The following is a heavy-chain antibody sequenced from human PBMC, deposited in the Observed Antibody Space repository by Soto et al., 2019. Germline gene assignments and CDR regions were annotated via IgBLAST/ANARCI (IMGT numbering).Heavy chain of an antibody. Sequence: QVQLVQSGAEVKKPGSSVKVSCKTSGGDFSSYSMNWVRQAPGQWPEWMGGIIPMFGTPNYAPRFKGRVSIAADEATTTVYMELSSLTSEDTAVYYCARDLGLSFYYDSDGPLNPFDIWGQGTMVTVSS. J-gene: IGHJ3*02. V-gene: IGHV1-69*01. CDR2: IIPMFGTP. D-gene: IGHD3-22*01. CDR3: ARDLGLSFYYDSDGPLNPFDI. CDR1: GGDFSSYS.